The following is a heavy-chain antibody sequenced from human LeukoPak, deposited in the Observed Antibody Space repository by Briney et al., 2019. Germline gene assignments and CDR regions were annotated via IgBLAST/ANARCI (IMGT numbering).Heavy chain of an antibody. V-gene: IGHV3-11*04. CDR3: ARDLDTGGALDI. J-gene: IGHJ3*02. CDR2: ISFSSNTI. Sequence: GGSLRLSCAASGFIVRSNYISWVRQAPGKGLDWVSYISFSSNTIYYADSVKGRFTISRDNTKNSLYLQMNSLRVEDTAIYYCARDLDTGGALDIWGHGTMVIVSS. D-gene: IGHD5-18*01. CDR1: GFIVRSNY.